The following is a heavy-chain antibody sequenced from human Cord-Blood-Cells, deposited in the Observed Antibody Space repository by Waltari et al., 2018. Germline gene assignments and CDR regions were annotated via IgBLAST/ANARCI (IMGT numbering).Heavy chain of an antibody. J-gene: IGHJ5*02. D-gene: IGHD2-21*02. CDR1: GGSISSYY. CDR3: ARRGLCNRFDP. V-gene: IGHV4-59*08. Sequence: QVQLQESGPGLVKPSETLSLTCTVSGGSISSYYWSWIRQPPGKGLEWIGYIYYSGSTNLNPALKRRVTRSVDTSKNQFSLKLSSVTAADTAVYYCARRGLCNRFDPWGQGTLVTVSS. CDR2: IYYSGST.